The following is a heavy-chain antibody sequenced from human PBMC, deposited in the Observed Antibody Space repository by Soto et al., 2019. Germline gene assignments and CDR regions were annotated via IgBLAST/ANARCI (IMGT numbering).Heavy chain of an antibody. D-gene: IGHD2-15*01. Sequence: EVQLLESGGGLVQPGGSLRLSCAASGFTFSSYAMSWVRQAPGKGLEWVSTISGSGDSTYYADSVRGRFTISRDNSKNTLYLQMNRLRAEDTAVYYCAKETLGYCSSGSCRIDYWGQGTLVTVSS. CDR3: AKETLGYCSSGSCRIDY. CDR2: ISGSGDST. CDR1: GFTFSSYA. J-gene: IGHJ4*02. V-gene: IGHV3-23*01.